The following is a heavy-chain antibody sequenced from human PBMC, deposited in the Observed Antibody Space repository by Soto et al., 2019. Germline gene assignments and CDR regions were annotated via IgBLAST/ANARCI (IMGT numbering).Heavy chain of an antibody. CDR3: ATSQDSGFEP. CDR1: GYPFIKYG. Sequence: QLQLVQSAAEVKKPGASVRVSCKAYGYPFIKYGISWIRQAPEQGLEWMGWIKVDSGYTNYAQKFQGRVTMTADTTSDTALMELRSLRPDDTAVYFWATSQDSGFEPWGQGTLVSVSS. D-gene: IGHD3-10*01. CDR2: IKVDSGYT. J-gene: IGHJ5*02. V-gene: IGHV1-18*04.